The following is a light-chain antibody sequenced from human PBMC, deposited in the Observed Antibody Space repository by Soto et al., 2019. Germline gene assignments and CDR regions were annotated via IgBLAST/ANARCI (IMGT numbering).Light chain of an antibody. V-gene: IGLV2-14*01. CDR1: SSDVGGYNY. CDR2: EVS. J-gene: IGLJ3*02. Sequence: QSALTQPASVSGSPGQSITISCTGTSSDVGGYNYVSWYQQHPGKAPKLMIYEVSNRPSGVSNRFSGSKSGKTASLTISGLQAEHEADYYCSSYTSSSTWVFGGGTKLTVL. CDR3: SSYTSSSTWV.